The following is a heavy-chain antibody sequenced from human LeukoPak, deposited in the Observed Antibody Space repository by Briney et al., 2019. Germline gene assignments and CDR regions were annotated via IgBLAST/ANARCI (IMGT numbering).Heavy chain of an antibody. CDR1: GFTFSSYW. CDR2: IKQDGSEK. J-gene: IGHJ4*02. Sequence: GGSLRLSCAASGFTFSSYWMSWVRQAPGKGLEWVANIKQDGSEKYYVDSVKGRFTISRDNAKNSLYLQMNSLRAEDTAVYYCARGVPDILTGYSSDYWGQGTLVTVSS. CDR3: ARGVPDILTGYSSDY. V-gene: IGHV3-7*01. D-gene: IGHD3-9*01.